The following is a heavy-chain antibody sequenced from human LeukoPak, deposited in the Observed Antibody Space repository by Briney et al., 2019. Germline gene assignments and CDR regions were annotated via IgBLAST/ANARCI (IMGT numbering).Heavy chain of an antibody. CDR1: GGSFSGYY. D-gene: IGHD1-7*01. V-gene: IGHV4-34*01. J-gene: IGHJ6*02. CDR2: INHSGCT. Sequence: PWETLSLTRAVYGGSFSGYYWNWIRQPPGKGLEWIGEINHSGCTNYNPSLKSRVTISVDTSKNQFSLRLSSVTAADTAVYYCARGALELGYCYYGMDVWGQGTTVTVSS. CDR3: ARGALELGYCYYGMDV.